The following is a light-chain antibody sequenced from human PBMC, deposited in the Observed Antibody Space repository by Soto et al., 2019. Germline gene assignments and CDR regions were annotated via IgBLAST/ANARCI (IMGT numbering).Light chain of an antibody. Sequence: DIQMTQSPSSLSASVGDRVTITCRASQSISSYLNWYQQKPGKAPKLLIYAASSLQSGVPSRFSGRGSGTDFTLTISSLQPEDFATYYCQQSYSTPMYTFGQGNKLEIK. CDR3: QQSYSTPMYT. V-gene: IGKV1-39*01. CDR2: AAS. J-gene: IGKJ2*01. CDR1: QSISSY.